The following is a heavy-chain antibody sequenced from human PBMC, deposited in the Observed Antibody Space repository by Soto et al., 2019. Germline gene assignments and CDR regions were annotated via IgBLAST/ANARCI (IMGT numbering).Heavy chain of an antibody. V-gene: IGHV1-2*04. CDR3: TRGIHLAESTTDY. J-gene: IGHJ4*02. CDR1: GYTFTDYY. Sequence: QVQLVQSGAEVKKPGASVKVSCKASGYTFTDYYMHWVRQAPGQGLEWMGWINPNRGGTNYAQKFQCWVTMTRDTSMSTAYMELSRLTSDDTAVYYCTRGIHLAESTTDYWGQGTLVTVSS. D-gene: IGHD3-16*01. CDR2: INPNRGGT.